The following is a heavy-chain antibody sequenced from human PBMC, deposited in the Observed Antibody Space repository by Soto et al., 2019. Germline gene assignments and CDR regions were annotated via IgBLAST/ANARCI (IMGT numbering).Heavy chain of an antibody. D-gene: IGHD3-10*01. CDR2: ISAYNGNT. J-gene: IGHJ4*02. V-gene: IGHV1-18*01. CDR1: GYTFTSYG. Sequence: ASVKVSCKASGYTFTSYGISWVRQAPGQGLEWMGWISAYNGNTNYAQKLQGRVTMTTDTSTSTAYMELRSLRSDDTAVYYCARDPVYYGSGTTFFDYWGQGTLVTV. CDR3: ARDPVYYGSGTTFFDY.